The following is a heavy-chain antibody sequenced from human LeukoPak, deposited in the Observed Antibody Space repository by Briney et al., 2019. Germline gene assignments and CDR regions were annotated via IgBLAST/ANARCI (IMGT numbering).Heavy chain of an antibody. CDR2: ISGSGGST. D-gene: IGHD3-22*01. CDR1: GFTFSGSA. J-gene: IGHJ3*02. V-gene: IGHV3-23*01. Sequence: GGSLRLSCAASGFTFSGSAMHWVRQAPGKGLEWVSAISGSGGSTYYADSVKGRFIISRDNSKNTLYLQMNSLRAEDTAVYYCANDGAYYDSSTDAFDIWGQGTMVTVSS. CDR3: ANDGAYYDSSTDAFDI.